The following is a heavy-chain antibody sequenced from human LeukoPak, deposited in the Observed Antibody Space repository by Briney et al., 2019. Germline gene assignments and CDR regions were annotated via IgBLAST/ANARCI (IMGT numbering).Heavy chain of an antibody. V-gene: IGHV3-15*01. J-gene: IGHJ5*02. D-gene: IGHD5-12*01. CDR1: GFTFSIAW. CDR2: IKSKPDGGTT. CDR3: ANLIWLDQRGYSGYGCDKNCAGWFDP. Sequence: NPGGSLRLSCEASGFTFSIAWMTWIRQAPGKGLEWVGRIKSKPDGGTTEYAAPVKGRFTISRDNSKNTLYLQMNSLRAEDTAVHYCANLIWLDQRGYSGYGCDKNCAGWFDPWGQGTLVTVSS.